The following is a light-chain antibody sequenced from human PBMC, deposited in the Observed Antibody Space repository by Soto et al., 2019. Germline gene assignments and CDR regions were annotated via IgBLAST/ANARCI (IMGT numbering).Light chain of an antibody. Sequence: QSALTQPRSVSGSPGQSVTISCTGTNSDVGGYNYVSWYQQHPGKAPKLMIYDVSKRPSGVPDRFSGSKSGNTASLTISGLQAEDEADYYCCSYAGRYTYVFGTGTQLNVL. V-gene: IGLV2-11*01. CDR1: NSDVGGYNY. J-gene: IGLJ1*01. CDR2: DVS. CDR3: CSYAGRYTYV.